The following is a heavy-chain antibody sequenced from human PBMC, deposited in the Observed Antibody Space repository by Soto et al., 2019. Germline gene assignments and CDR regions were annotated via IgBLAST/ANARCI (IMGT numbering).Heavy chain of an antibody. CDR2: INPNSGGT. V-gene: IGHV1-2*04. J-gene: IGHJ3*02. CDR3: ARMGYCSGGSCSAFDI. Sequence: QVQLVQSGAEVKKPGASVKVSCKASGYTFTGYYMHWVRQAPGEGLEWMGWINPNSGGTNYAQKFQGWVTMTRDTSISTAYMELSRLRSDDTAVYFCARMGYCSGGSCSAFDIWGQGTMVTVSS. D-gene: IGHD2-15*01. CDR1: GYTFTGYY.